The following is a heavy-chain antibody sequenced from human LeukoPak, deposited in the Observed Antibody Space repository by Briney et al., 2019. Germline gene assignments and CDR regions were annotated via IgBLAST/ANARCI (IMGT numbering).Heavy chain of an antibody. V-gene: IGHV1-46*01. CDR1: GYTFTSYY. Sequence: GASVKVSCKASGYTFTSYYMHWVRQAPGQGLEWMGIINPSGGSTSYAQKFQGRVTMTRDTSTSTVYMELSRLRSDDTAVYYCARWISNGFDYWGQGTLVTVSS. CDR3: ARWISNGFDY. D-gene: IGHD2/OR15-2a*01. CDR2: INPSGGST. J-gene: IGHJ4*02.